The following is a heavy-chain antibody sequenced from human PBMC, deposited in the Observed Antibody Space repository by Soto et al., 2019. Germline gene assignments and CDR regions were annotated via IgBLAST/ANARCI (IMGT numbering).Heavy chain of an antibody. Sequence: QVQLVQSGAEVKKPGSSVKVSCKASGGTFSSYAISWVRQAPGQGLEWMGVSIPIFGTANYAQKFQGRVTITADESTSTAYMELSSLRSEDTAVYYCAREVRGQRYFDLWGRGTLVTVSS. V-gene: IGHV1-69*01. CDR2: SIPIFGTA. J-gene: IGHJ2*01. D-gene: IGHD3-10*01. CDR1: GGTFSSYA. CDR3: AREVRGQRYFDL.